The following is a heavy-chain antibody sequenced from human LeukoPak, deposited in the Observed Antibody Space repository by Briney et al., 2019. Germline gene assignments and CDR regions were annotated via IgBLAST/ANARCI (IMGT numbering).Heavy chain of an antibody. CDR3: ARVAAAGNNWFDP. Sequence: PSETLSLTCAVSGDSISSGGYSWSWIRQTPGKGLEWIAYIHDSGSTYNNPSLKTRLSISIDTSKNQFSLKLNSVTAADTAVYYCARVAAAGNNWFDPWGQGTLVTVSS. V-gene: IGHV4-30-4*07. CDR1: GDSISSGGYS. J-gene: IGHJ5*02. CDR2: IHDSGST. D-gene: IGHD6-13*01.